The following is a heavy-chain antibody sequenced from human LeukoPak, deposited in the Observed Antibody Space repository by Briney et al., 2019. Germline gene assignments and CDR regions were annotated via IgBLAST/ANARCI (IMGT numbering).Heavy chain of an antibody. Sequence: GSLRLSCAASGFTFSNAWMSWVRQAPGKGLEWVGRIKSKTDGGTTDYAAPVKGRFTISRDDSKNMLYLQMNSLKTEDTAVYYCTSCSGYYCNYFDYWGQGTLVTVSS. CDR3: TSCSGYYCNYFDY. D-gene: IGHD3-22*01. J-gene: IGHJ4*02. CDR2: IKSKTDGGTT. CDR1: GFTFSNAW. V-gene: IGHV3-15*01.